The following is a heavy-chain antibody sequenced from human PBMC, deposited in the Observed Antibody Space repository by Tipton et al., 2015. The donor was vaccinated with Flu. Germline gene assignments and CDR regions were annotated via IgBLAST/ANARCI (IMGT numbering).Heavy chain of an antibody. J-gene: IGHJ4*02. V-gene: IGHV4-4*07. CDR1: GGSMSSFY. CDR3: ARSPGYYFDY. CDR2: IYTSGTS. Sequence: TLSLTCSASGGSMSSFYWSWIRQPAGKGLEFIGRIYTSGTSNYNPSLKSRVTISVDMSKNQFSLKLNSVTAADTAVYYCARSPGYYFDYWGQGTLVTVSS.